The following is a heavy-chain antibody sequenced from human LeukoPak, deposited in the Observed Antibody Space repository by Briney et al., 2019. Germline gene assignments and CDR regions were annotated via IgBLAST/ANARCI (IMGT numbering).Heavy chain of an antibody. CDR1: GFTFSDYG. D-gene: IGHD3-10*01. J-gene: IGHJ4*02. Sequence: RTGGSLRLSCAASGFTFSDYGMHWVRQAPGKGLEWVALISYDGGNKFYADSVRDRFTISRDNSKNTLFLQMNSLRIEDTAVYYCAKVFEVRGARRPKDYWGQGTLVIVSS. V-gene: IGHV3-30*18. CDR3: AKVFEVRGARRPKDY. CDR2: ISYDGGNK.